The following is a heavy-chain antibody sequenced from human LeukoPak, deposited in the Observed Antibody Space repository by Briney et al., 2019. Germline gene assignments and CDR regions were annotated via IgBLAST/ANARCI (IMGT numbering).Heavy chain of an antibody. CDR1: GGSFSGYY. D-gene: IGHD2-15*01. J-gene: IGHJ4*02. V-gene: IGHV4-34*01. CDR3: ARLRGYCSGGSCSLNDY. Sequence: PSETLSLTCAVYGGSFSGYYWSWIRQPPGKGLEWIGEINHSGSTNYNPSLKSRVTISVDTSKNQFSLKPSSVTAADTAVYYCARLRGYCSGGSCSLNDYWGQGTLVTVSS. CDR2: INHSGST.